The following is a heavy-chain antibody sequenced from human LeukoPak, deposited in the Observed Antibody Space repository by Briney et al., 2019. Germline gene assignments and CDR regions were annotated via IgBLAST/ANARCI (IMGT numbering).Heavy chain of an antibody. CDR3: ARADTVVVVAAPFDY. V-gene: IGHV4-30-4*01. D-gene: IGHD2-15*01. J-gene: IGHJ4*02. CDR2: IYYSGST. CDR1: GGSISSGDYY. Sequence: SQTLSLTCTVSGGSISSGDYYWSWIRQPPGKGLEWIGYIYYSGSTYYNPSLKSRVTISVDTSKNQFSLKLSSVTAADTAVYYCARADTVVVVAAPFDYWGQGTLVTVSS.